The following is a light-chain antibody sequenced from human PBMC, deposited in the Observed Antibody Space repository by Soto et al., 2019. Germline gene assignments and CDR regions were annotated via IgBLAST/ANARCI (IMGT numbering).Light chain of an antibody. Sequence: EIVLTQSPVTLSLSPGEGATLSCRASQSVSSRLAWYQQKPGQAPRLLISGASSRATGIPDRFSGSGSGTDFTLTISRLEPEDFALYYCQHYVERSPITFGQGTRLEIK. CDR1: QSVSSR. CDR3: QHYVERSPIT. J-gene: IGKJ5*01. CDR2: GAS. V-gene: IGKV3-20*01.